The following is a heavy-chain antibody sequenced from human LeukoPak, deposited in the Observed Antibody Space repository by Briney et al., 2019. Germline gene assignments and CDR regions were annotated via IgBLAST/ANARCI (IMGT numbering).Heavy chain of an antibody. Sequence: SETPSLTCTISGDSITNYYWSWIRQSPGKGLEWIGYIYYSGSTNYKPSLRSRVTISVDTSKNQFSLKLSSVTAADTAVYYCARSSEGRYYYDSSGFSYYYYYMDVWGKGTTVTISS. CDR1: GDSITNYY. D-gene: IGHD3-22*01. CDR2: IYYSGST. V-gene: IGHV4-59*01. CDR3: ARSSEGRYYYDSSGFSYYYYYMDV. J-gene: IGHJ6*03.